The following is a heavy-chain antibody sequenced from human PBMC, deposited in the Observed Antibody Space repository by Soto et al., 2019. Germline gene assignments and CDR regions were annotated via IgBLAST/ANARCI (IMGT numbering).Heavy chain of an antibody. J-gene: IGHJ4*02. D-gene: IGHD6-19*01. Sequence: QLQLQESGPGLVKPSETLSLTCTVSGGSISSSSYYWGWIRQPPGKGLEWIGSIYYSGSTYYNPSLKSRVNRSVDTSKNQFSLKLSSVTAADTAVYYCARHKVQWLARDWGQGTLVTVSS. CDR3: ARHKVQWLARD. CDR2: IYYSGST. V-gene: IGHV4-39*01. CDR1: GGSISSSSYY.